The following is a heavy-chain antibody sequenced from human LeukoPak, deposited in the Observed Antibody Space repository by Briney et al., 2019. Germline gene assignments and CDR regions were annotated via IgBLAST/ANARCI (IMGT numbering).Heavy chain of an antibody. CDR1: GGSISSGGYY. CDR3: ARDYSSGYYYDLDAFDI. V-gene: IGHV4-31*03. J-gene: IGHJ3*02. Sequence: SETLSLTCTVSGGSISSGGYYWSWIRQHPGKGLEWIGYIYYSGSTYYNPSLKSRVTISVDTSKNQFSLKLSSVTAVDTAVYYCARDYSSGYYYDLDAFDIWGQGTMVTVSS. D-gene: IGHD3-22*01. CDR2: IYYSGST.